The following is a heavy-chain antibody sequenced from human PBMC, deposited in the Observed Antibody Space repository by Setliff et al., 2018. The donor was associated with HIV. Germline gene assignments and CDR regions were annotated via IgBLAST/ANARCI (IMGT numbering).Heavy chain of an antibody. CDR1: GFTFSSYE. V-gene: IGHV3-48*03. J-gene: IGHJ4*02. CDR2: ISSSGGTI. CDR3: ARDSEPGTRVAGTTGLDY. D-gene: IGHD6-19*01. Sequence: GGSLRLSCAASGFTFSSYEMNWVRQAPGKGLEWVSYISSSGGTIYYADSVKGRFTIPRDNAKKSLYLQMNSLRPEDTALYYCARDSEPGTRVAGTTGLDYWGQGSLVTVSS.